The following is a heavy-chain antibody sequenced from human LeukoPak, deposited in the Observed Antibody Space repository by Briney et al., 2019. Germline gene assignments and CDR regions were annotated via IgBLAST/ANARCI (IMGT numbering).Heavy chain of an antibody. Sequence: NPSETLSLTCAVYGGSFSGYYWSWIRQPPGKGLEWIGYIYYSGSTNYNPSLKSRVAISVDTSKNQFSLKLSSVTAADTAVYYCARVTYYYDRHFGYWGQGTLVTVSS. D-gene: IGHD3-22*01. CDR1: GGSFSGYY. CDR2: IYYSGST. CDR3: ARVTYYYDRHFGY. V-gene: IGHV4-59*01. J-gene: IGHJ4*02.